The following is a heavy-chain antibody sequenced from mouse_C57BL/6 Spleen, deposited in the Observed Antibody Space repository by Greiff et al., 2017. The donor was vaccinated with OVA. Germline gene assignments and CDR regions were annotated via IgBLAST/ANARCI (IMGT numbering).Heavy chain of an antibody. Sequence: DVQLQESGPELVKPGASVKISCKASGYTFTDYNMNWVKQSNGKSLEWIGYINPNNGGTSYNQKFNGKATLTVNKSSSTAYMELRILTSEDSAVYYCSREFTVDYFDYWGQGTTLTVSS. CDR3: SREFTVDYFDY. D-gene: IGHD1-1*01. V-gene: IGHV1-22*01. CDR1: GYTFTDYN. CDR2: INPNNGGT. J-gene: IGHJ2*01.